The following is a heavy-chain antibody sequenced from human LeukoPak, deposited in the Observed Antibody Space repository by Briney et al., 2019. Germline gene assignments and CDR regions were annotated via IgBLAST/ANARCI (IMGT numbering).Heavy chain of an antibody. Sequence: SETLSLTCTVSGGSISSYYWNWLRQPPGKGLEWIGYIYYSGSTNYNPSLKSRVTISIDTSKNQFSLKLNSVAAEDTAVYYCARANIREELRFGEFPHYFDYWGQGTLVTVSS. J-gene: IGHJ4*02. D-gene: IGHD3-10*01. CDR2: IYYSGST. V-gene: IGHV4-59*01. CDR1: GGSISSYY. CDR3: ARANIREELRFGEFPHYFDY.